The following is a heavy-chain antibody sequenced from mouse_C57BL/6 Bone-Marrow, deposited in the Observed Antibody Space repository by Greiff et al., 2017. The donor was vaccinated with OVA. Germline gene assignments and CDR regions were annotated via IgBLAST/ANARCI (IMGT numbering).Heavy chain of an antibody. CDR2: IYPGDGDT. D-gene: IGHD1-1*01. CDR1: GYAFSSSW. CDR3: NTGFAY. J-gene: IGHJ3*01. V-gene: IGHV1-82*01. Sequence: QVQLKESGPELVKPGASVKISCKASGYAFSSSWMNWVKQRPGKGLEWIGRIYPGDGDTNYNGKFKGKATLTADKSSSTAYMQLSSLTSYDSTVYFCNTGFAYWGQGTLVTVSA.